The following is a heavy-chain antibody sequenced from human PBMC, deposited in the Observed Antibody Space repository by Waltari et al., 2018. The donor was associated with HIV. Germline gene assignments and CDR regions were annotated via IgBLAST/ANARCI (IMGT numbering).Heavy chain of an antibody. CDR1: GYSLTNYA. V-gene: IGHV7-4-1*02. Sequence: QVQLVQSWSEVKKPGASVKVACKASGYSLTNYAKHWVRQTPGKGLGWMGSPNTTTGKPTYVQGFTGRFVFSLDTSVSTAYLQITSLEGEDTAVYYCARALCSGSSCYAYMDVWGKGTTVTVSS. CDR2: PNTTTGKP. J-gene: IGHJ6*03. D-gene: IGHD2-15*01. CDR3: ARALCSGSSCYAYMDV.